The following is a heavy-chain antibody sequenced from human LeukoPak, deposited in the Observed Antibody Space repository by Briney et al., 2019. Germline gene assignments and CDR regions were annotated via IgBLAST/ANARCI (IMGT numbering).Heavy chain of an antibody. D-gene: IGHD5-12*01. CDR2: ISYDGIDK. V-gene: IGHV3-30*04. CDR3: ARALYSGYDGFDY. CDR1: GFTFSSYA. J-gene: IGHJ4*02. Sequence: GGSLRLSCAASGFTFSSYAMHWVRQAPGKGLEWVAFISYDGIDKYYTDSVRGRFTISRDNSKNTLYLQMNTLRADDTAVYYCARALYSGYDGFDYWGQGTLVTVSS.